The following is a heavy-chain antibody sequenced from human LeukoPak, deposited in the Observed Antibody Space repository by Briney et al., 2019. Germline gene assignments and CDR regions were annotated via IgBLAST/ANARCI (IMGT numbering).Heavy chain of an antibody. CDR3: AKGGRKWYGSPVDS. CDR1: GFMFDDYA. J-gene: IGHJ4*02. V-gene: IGHV3-43D*03. Sequence: GGSLRLSCAASGFMFDDYAMYWVRHGPGKGLEWVSLITWDGGGTHYADSVKGRFTISRDNNKNSLYLQMNNLRPEDTALYYCAKGGRKWYGSPVDSWGQGTLVTVSS. CDR2: ITWDGGGT. D-gene: IGHD3-10*01.